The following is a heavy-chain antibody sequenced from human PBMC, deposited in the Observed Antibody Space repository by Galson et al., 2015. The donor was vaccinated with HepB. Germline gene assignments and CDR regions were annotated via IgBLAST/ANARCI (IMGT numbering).Heavy chain of an antibody. CDR2: ISYDGSNK. CDR3: AKDRGQLLFRSPFDP. Sequence: SLRLSCAASGFTFSSYGMHWVRQAPGKGLEWVAVISYDGSNKYYADSVKGRFTISRDNSKNTLYLQMNSLRAEDTAVYYCAKDRGQLLFRSPFDPWGQGTLVTVSS. CDR1: GFTFSSYG. V-gene: IGHV3-30*18. J-gene: IGHJ5*02. D-gene: IGHD2-2*01.